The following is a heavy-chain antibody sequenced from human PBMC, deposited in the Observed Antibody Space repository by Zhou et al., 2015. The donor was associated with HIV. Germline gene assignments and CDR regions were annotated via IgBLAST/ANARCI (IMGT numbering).Heavy chain of an antibody. J-gene: IGHJ4*02. D-gene: IGHD6-19*01. CDR1: GFQFNDYG. CDR2: ISATGHGL. Sequence: EVQLVESGGDLVKVGGSLRLSCSGSGFQFNDYGMSWVRQAPGGGLEWISAISATGHGLFYSDSVKGRFTIYRVNSQNTLYLELKRLRVDDTGIYYCARGRPAVTSPFEDWGQGTLVSVAS. CDR3: ARGRPAVTSPFED. V-gene: IGHV3-23*04.